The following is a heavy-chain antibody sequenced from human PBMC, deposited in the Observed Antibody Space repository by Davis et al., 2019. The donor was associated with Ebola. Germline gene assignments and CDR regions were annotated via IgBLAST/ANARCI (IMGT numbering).Heavy chain of an antibody. Sequence: ASVKVSCKASGGTFSSYAISWVRQAPGQGLEWMGIINPSGGSTSYAQKFQGRVTMTRDTSTSTVYMELSSLRSEDTAVYYCARDGENVVVPATGTGMDVWGQGTTVTVSS. J-gene: IGHJ6*02. CDR2: INPSGGST. V-gene: IGHV1-46*01. D-gene: IGHD2-2*01. CDR3: ARDGENVVVPATGTGMDV. CDR1: GGTFSSYA.